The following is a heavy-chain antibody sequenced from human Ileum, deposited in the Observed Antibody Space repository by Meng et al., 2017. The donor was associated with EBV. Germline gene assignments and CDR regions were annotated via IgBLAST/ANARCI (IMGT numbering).Heavy chain of an antibody. CDR2: IHHTRGP. CDR3: ASIGDFSLDH. V-gene: IGHV4-4*02. Sequence: QVQLEEAGPVLGGPSGSPSLTLSFSCDSINNDHWWSCVGQSPGKGLEWTGEIHHTRGPTYNPSLKSRVMISVDKSNNHFSLRLSAVTAADTAVYSCASIGDFSLDHWGQGTLVTVSS. J-gene: IGHJ4*02. D-gene: IGHD2-21*02. CDR1: CDSINNDHW.